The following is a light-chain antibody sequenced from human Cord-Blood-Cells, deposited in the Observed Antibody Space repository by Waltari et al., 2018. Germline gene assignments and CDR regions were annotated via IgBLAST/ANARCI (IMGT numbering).Light chain of an antibody. J-gene: IGKJ3*01. CDR2: CAS. CDR3: QQYNNWPPFT. V-gene: IGKV3-15*01. Sequence: EIVMTQYPDTLSVSPGERANLSCRASQSVSSNLAWYQQKPGQAPRLLIYCASTRATGIPARFSGSGSGTEFTLTISSLQSEDFAVYYCQQYNNWPPFTFGPGTKVDIK. CDR1: QSVSSN.